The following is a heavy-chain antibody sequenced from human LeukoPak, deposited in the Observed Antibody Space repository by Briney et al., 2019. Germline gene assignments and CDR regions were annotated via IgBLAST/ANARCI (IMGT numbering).Heavy chain of an antibody. D-gene: IGHD6-13*01. CDR2: IYSGGST. CDR3: ASPGIAAAGRGVYYYYYGMDV. V-gene: IGHV3-53*04. CDR1: GFTVSSNY. Sequence: GGSLRLSCAASGFTVSSNYMSWVRQAPGKGLEWVSVIYSGGSTYYADSAKGRFTISRHNSKNTLYLQMNSLRAEDTAVYYCASPGIAAAGRGVYYYYYGMDVWGQGTTVTVSS. J-gene: IGHJ6*02.